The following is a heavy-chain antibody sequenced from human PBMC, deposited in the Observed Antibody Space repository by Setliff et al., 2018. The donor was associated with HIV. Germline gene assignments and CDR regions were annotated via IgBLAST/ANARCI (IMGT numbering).Heavy chain of an antibody. CDR3: ARLLPLAGDNNAVYYYVPYAFDI. CDR2: INAGNGNT. CDR1: GYTFTSYA. D-gene: IGHD3-10*02. V-gene: IGHV1-3*01. J-gene: IGHJ3*02. Sequence: ASVKVSCKASGYTFTSYAMHWVRQAPGQRLEWMRWINAGNGNTKYSQKFQGRVTITRDTSASPAYMELSSLRSEDTAVYYCARLLPLAGDNNAVYYYVPYAFDIWGQGTMVTVSS.